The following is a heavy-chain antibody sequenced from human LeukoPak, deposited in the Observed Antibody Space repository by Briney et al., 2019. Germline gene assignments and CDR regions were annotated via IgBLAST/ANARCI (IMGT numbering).Heavy chain of an antibody. CDR3: ARVSGYSSGWPLLDY. V-gene: IGHV1-69*01. CDR2: IIPIFGTA. CDR1: GGTFSSYA. J-gene: IGHJ4*02. Sequence: ASVKVSCKASGGTFSSYAISWVRQAPGQGLEWMGGIIPIFGTANYAQKFQGRVTITADESTSTAYMELSSLRSEDTAVYYCARVSGYSSGWPLLDYWGQGTLVTVSS. D-gene: IGHD6-19*01.